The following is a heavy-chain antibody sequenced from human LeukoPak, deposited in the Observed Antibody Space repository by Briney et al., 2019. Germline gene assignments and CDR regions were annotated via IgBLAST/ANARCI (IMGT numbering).Heavy chain of an antibody. Sequence: GGSLRLSCVASGFMFSSYWMHWVRQAPGKGLVWVSRINSDGSSTSYADSVKGRFTISRDNAKNTLYLQMNSLRAEDTAVFYCTRDVTWYFDLWGRGTLVTVSS. D-gene: IGHD2/OR15-2a*01. J-gene: IGHJ2*01. CDR2: INSDGSST. V-gene: IGHV3-74*01. CDR3: TRDVTWYFDL. CDR1: GFMFSSYW.